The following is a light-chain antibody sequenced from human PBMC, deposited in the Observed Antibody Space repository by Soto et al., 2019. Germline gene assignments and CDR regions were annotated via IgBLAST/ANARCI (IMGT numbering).Light chain of an antibody. V-gene: IGKV4-1*01. CDR2: WAS. CDR1: QSVLYSSTNKNY. J-gene: IGKJ2*01. CDR3: QPYYSSPRT. Sequence: DIVMTQSPDSLAVSLGERATINCKSSQSVLYSSTNKNYLAWYQQKAGQPPKLLIYWASTRESGVPDRISGSGSGTDFTLTISSLQAEDVAVYYCQPYYSSPRTFGQGTKLEIK.